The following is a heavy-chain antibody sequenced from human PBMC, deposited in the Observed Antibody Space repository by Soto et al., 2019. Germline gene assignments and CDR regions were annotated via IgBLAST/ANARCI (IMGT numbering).Heavy chain of an antibody. CDR2: IYSGGST. Sequence: GGSLRLSCAASGFTVSSNYMSWVRQAQGKGLEWVSVIYSGGSTYYSDSVKGRFTISRDNSKNTLYLQMNSLRAEDTAVYYGERAGRYSSGDYWVQGTLVPVSS. CDR3: ERAGRYSSGDY. D-gene: IGHD6-25*01. CDR1: GFTVSSNY. J-gene: IGHJ4*02. V-gene: IGHV3-53*01.